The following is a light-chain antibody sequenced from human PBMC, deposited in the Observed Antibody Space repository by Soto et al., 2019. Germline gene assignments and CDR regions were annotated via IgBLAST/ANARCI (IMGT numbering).Light chain of an antibody. CDR1: QSVSNNY. V-gene: IGKV3-20*01. J-gene: IGKJ4*01. CDR2: GAS. Sequence: EIVLTQSPGTLSLSPGERATLSCRASQSVSNNYLAWYQQKPGQAPRLLIYGASSRATGIPDRFSGSGSGTDFTLTINRLEPEDFAVYYCQQYGSSAGLTFGGGTKVEIK. CDR3: QQYGSSAGLT.